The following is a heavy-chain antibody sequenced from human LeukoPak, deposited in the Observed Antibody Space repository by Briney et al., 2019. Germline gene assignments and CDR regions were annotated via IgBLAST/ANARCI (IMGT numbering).Heavy chain of an antibody. CDR1: GYAFTSYG. Sequence: GASVKVSCKASGYAFTSYGISWVRQAPGQGLEWMGWISAYNGNTNYAQKLQGRVTMTTDTSTSTAYMELRSLRSDDTAVYYCARQVVIIPSSRGGPWFDPWGQGTLVAVSS. J-gene: IGHJ5*01. CDR2: ISAYNGNT. D-gene: IGHD2/OR15-2a*01. CDR3: ARQVVIIPSSRGGPWFDP. V-gene: IGHV1-18*01.